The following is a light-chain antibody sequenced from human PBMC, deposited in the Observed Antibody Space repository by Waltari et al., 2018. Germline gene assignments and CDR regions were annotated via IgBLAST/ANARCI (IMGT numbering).Light chain of an antibody. CDR2: DVN. CDR3: CSYAGTYTFVL. J-gene: IGLJ2*01. V-gene: IGLV2-11*01. CDR1: SSDVGGYDF. Sequence: QSALTQPRSVSGSPGQSVTISCTGTSSDVGGYDFVSWYQQQPGKAPKLIIYDVNKRPSGVPDRFSGSKSGNTASLTIAGLQAEDETDYYCCSYAGTYTFVLFGGGTRLTVL.